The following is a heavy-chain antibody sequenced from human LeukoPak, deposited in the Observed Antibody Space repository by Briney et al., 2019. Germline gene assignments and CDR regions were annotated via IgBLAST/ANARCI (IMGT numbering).Heavy chain of an antibody. CDR1: GFTFRTYW. J-gene: IGHJ5*02. V-gene: IGHV3-7*05. D-gene: IGHD3-16*01. Sequence: PGGSLRLSCEVSGFTFRTYWTTWVRQAPGKGLKWVASVNEDGSEKYLVDSVKGRFTISRDNAKSSLFLQLHSLGAEDTAVYYCARGFAWLDNWGQGTRVTVFS. CDR3: ARGFAWLDN. CDR2: VNEDGSEK.